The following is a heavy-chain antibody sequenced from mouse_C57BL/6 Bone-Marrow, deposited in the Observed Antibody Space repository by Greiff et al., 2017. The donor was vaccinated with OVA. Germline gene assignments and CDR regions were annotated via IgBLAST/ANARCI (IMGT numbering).Heavy chain of an antibody. J-gene: IGHJ3*01. D-gene: IGHD2-3*01. CDR1: ASTFTSYW. V-gene: IGHV1-50*01. CDR3: AKGIYDGYYVFAY. CDR2: IDPSDSYT. Sequence: QFQLQHPGAELVKPGLSVNLSCKASASTFTSYWIQWLNQRPGRGLGWIGEIDPSDSYTNYNQKFKGKATLTVDTSSSTAYMQLSSLTSEDSAVYYCAKGIYDGYYVFAYWGQGTLVTVSA.